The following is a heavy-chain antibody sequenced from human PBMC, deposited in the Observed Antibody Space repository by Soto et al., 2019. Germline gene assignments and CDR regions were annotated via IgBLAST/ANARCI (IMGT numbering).Heavy chain of an antibody. CDR2: VDSDGSGT. J-gene: IGHJ4*02. Sequence: EVQLVESGGGSVQPGGSLRLSCVASGITFSGYWMHWVRQVPGKGLVWVARVDSDGSGTSYADSVKGRFTISRDNAKNTLYLQMHSRRVEDTAVYDCATVFEHWGQGIPVTVSS. CDR3: ATVFEH. CDR1: GITFSGYW. V-gene: IGHV3-74*01.